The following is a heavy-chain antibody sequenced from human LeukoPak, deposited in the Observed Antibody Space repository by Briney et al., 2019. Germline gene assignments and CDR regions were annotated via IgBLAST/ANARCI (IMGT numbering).Heavy chain of an antibody. D-gene: IGHD3-10*01. V-gene: IGHV4-59*08. Sequence: PETPSLTCTVSGGSISGYYWSWIRQSPGKGPEWIGYLYNSGSTNYNPSLQSRVTISVDTSKNQFSLNLSSVTAADTAVYYCARYGSGTYPRFDYWGQGTLVTVSS. CDR2: LYNSGST. CDR3: ARYGSGTYPRFDY. J-gene: IGHJ4*02. CDR1: GGSISGYY.